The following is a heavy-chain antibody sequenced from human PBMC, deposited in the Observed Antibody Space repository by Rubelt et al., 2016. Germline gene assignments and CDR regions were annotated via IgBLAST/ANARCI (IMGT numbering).Heavy chain of an antibody. Sequence: QVQLQQWGAGLLKPSETLSLTCAVYGESFGYYYWSWIRQPPGKGLEWIGSIYYSGSTYNNPSLKSRVPISADTSKKQISLKLNSVTAADTAVYYCATITVGYCSGNDCKDFWGQGTLVTVSS. V-gene: IGHV4-34*01. CDR1: GESFGYYY. CDR3: ATITVGYCSGNDCKDF. D-gene: IGHD2-15*01. J-gene: IGHJ4*02. CDR2: IYYSGST.